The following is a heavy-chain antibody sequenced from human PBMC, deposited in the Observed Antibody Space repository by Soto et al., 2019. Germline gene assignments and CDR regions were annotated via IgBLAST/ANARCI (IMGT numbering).Heavy chain of an antibody. CDR3: ASDTSHYFEH. V-gene: IGHV1-18*01. CDR2: ITPYNGKT. CDR1: GYTFITYG. Sequence: ASVKVSCKASGYTFITYGVTWVRQAPGQGLEWMGWITPYNGKTHYAQKFQDRVTMTTDTAATTAYMELRIVTSDDSAMYFCASDTSHYFEHWGQGILVTVSS. J-gene: IGHJ4*02. D-gene: IGHD2-2*01.